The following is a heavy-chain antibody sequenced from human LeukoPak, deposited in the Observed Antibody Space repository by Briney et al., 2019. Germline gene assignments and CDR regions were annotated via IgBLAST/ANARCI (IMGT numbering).Heavy chain of an antibody. CDR1: VGTFISYA. D-gene: IGHD1-26*01. CDR2: IIPIFGTA. CDR3: ARGGTYATIDY. Sequence: SVNVSYKGSVGTFISYASSWVRQAPGQGLEWMGGIIPIFGTANYAQKFQGRVTITAGESTSTAYMELSSLRSEDTAVYYCARGGTYATIDYWGEGTLVTVSP. V-gene: IGHV1-69*13. J-gene: IGHJ4*02.